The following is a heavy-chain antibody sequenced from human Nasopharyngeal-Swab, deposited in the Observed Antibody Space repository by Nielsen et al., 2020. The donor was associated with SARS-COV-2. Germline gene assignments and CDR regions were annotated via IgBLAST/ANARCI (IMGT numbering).Heavy chain of an antibody. CDR2: FDPEDGET. Sequence: ASVKVSCKVSGYTLTELSMHWVRQAPGKGLEWMGGFDPEDGETIYAQKFQGRVTMTEDTSTDTAYMELSSLRSEDTAVYYCATGRIGITIFGVVIMAPYYYGMDVWGQGTTVTVSS. CDR1: GYTLTELS. CDR3: ATGRIGITIFGVVIMAPYYYGMDV. J-gene: IGHJ6*02. D-gene: IGHD3-3*01. V-gene: IGHV1-24*01.